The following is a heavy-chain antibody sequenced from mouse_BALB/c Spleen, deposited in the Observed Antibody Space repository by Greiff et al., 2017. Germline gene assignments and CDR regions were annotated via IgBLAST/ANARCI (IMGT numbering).Heavy chain of an antibody. V-gene: IGHV14-4*02. Sequence: VQLQQSGAELAKPGASVKVSCKASGYAFTSYNMYWVKQRPEQGLEWIGWIDPENGDTEYAPKFQGKATMTADTSSNTAYLQLSSLTSEDTAVYYCNAEDYYGSSFYFDYWGQGTTLTVSS. D-gene: IGHD1-1*01. CDR3: NAEDYYGSSFYFDY. CDR1: GYAFTSYN. CDR2: IDPENGDT. J-gene: IGHJ2*01.